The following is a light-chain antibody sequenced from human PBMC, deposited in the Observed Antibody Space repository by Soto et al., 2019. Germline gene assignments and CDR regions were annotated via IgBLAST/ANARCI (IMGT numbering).Light chain of an antibody. CDR2: RSD. V-gene: IGLV1-47*01. J-gene: IGLJ2*01. CDR3: SARDDILSGVV. Sequence: QSVLTQPPSASGTPGQRVTISCSGSSSNIGSNHVYWYQQFPGMAPQLLMYRSDQRPTGVPDRFSGSKSGTSASLAISGLRSDDEADSYCSARDDILSGVVFGGGTKRTVL. CDR1: SSNIGSNH.